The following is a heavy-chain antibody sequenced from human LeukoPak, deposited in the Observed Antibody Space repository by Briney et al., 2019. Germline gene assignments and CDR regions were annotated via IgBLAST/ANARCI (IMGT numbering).Heavy chain of an antibody. CDR1: GGSISSYY. J-gene: IGHJ4*02. Sequence: PSETLSLTCTVSGGSISSYYWSWIRQPAGKGLKWIGRIYTSGSTNYNPSLKSRVTMSVDTSKNQFSLKLSSVTAADTAVYYCARGIAAAGMVYYFDYWGQGTLVTVSS. D-gene: IGHD6-13*01. CDR2: IYTSGST. V-gene: IGHV4-4*07. CDR3: ARGIAAAGMVYYFDY.